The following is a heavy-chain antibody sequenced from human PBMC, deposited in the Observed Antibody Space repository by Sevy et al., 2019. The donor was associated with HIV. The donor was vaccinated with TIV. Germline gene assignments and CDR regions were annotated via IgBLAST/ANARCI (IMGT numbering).Heavy chain of an antibody. CDR2: IWYDGSNK. Sequence: GGSLRLSCAASGFTFSSYGMHWVRQAPGKGLEWVAVIWYDGSNKYYADSVKGRFTISRDNSKNTLYLQMNSLRAEDTAVYYCARTPAPYCSAGSCYSGLRYWGQGTLVTVSS. J-gene: IGHJ4*02. D-gene: IGHD2-15*01. CDR3: ARTPAPYCSAGSCYSGLRY. V-gene: IGHV3-33*01. CDR1: GFTFSSYG.